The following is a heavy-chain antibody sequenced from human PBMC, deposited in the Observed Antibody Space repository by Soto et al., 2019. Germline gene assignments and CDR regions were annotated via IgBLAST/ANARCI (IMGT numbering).Heavy chain of an antibody. D-gene: IGHD6-13*01. CDR2: IYYSGST. Sequence: SETLSLTCTVSGGSISSSSYYWGWIRQPPGKGLEWIGSIYYSGSTYYNPSLKSRVTISVDTSKNQFSLKLSSVTAADTAVYYCARHLGQGQQLAYYFDYWGQGTLVTVSS. V-gene: IGHV4-39*01. CDR3: ARHLGQGQQLAYYFDY. CDR1: GGSISSSSYY. J-gene: IGHJ4*02.